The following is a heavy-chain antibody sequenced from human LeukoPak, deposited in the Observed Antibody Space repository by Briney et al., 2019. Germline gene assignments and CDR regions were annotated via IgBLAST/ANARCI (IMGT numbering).Heavy chain of an antibody. J-gene: IGHJ3*02. CDR2: ISGSGGST. V-gene: IGHV3-23*01. Sequence: GGSLRLSCAASGFTFSSYAMSWVRQAPGKGLEWVSDISGSGGSTYYPDSVKGRFTISRDNSKNTLYLQMSRVRGEDTAVYYCAEGRGYDFWSGYYPDAFDIWGQGTMVTVSS. CDR1: GFTFSSYA. D-gene: IGHD3-3*01. CDR3: AEGRGYDFWSGYYPDAFDI.